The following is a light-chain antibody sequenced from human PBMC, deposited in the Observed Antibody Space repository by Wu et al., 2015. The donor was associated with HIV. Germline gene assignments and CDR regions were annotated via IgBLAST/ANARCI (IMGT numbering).Light chain of an antibody. J-gene: IGKJ1*01. Sequence: MTQSPAALSMSPGERATLSCRSSQSIGRKLAWYQQKPGKAPKLLIYDASNLGSGVPSRFSGSGSGTDFTLTINSLQPDDFATYYCQHYEGFPWAFGQGTKVEI. CDR1: QSIGRK. V-gene: IGKV1-5*01. CDR2: DAS. CDR3: QHYEGFPWA.